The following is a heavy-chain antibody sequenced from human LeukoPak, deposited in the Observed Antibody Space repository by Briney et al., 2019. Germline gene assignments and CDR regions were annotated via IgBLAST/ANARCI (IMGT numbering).Heavy chain of an antibody. CDR3: ARMVGYSYSDY. D-gene: IGHD5-18*01. CDR1: GFTFSSYA. J-gene: IGHJ4*02. Sequence: PGRSLRLSCEASGFTFSSYAMHWVRQAPGKGLEWVAVISYDGSNKYYADSVKGRFTISRDNSKNTLYLQMNSLRAEDTAVYYCARMVGYSYSDYWGQGTLVTVSS. CDR2: ISYDGSNK. V-gene: IGHV3-30-3*01.